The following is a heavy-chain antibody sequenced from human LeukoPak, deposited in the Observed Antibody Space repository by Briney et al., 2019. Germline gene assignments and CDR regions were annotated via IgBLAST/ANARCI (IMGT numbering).Heavy chain of an antibody. D-gene: IGHD1-7*01. V-gene: IGHV4-39*07. Sequence: SETLSLTCTVSGGSISSSSYYWGWIRQPPGKGLEWIGSIYYSGSTYYNPSLKSRVTISVDTSKNQFSLKLSSVTAADTAVYYCASTVRRWVSFITGTTPAWSGFDYWGQGTLVTVSS. CDR2: IYYSGST. J-gene: IGHJ4*02. CDR1: GGSISSSSYY. CDR3: ASTVRRWVSFITGTTPAWSGFDY.